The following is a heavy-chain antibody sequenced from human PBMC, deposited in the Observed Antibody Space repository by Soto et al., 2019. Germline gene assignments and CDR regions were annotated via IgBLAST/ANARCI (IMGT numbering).Heavy chain of an antibody. CDR1: GFTFSRYW. V-gene: IGHV3-74*01. J-gene: IGHJ4*02. CDR3: ARLSVDTITSRDY. Sequence: EVQLVESGGDLVQPGGFLRLSCATSGFTFSRYWMHWVRQVPGKGLVWVSRINSDGSSISYSDSVKGRFTISRDNAQNTLYLQMISLRVEDTASYYCARLSVDTITSRDYWGQGTLVTVSS. CDR2: INSDGSSI. D-gene: IGHD3-3*01.